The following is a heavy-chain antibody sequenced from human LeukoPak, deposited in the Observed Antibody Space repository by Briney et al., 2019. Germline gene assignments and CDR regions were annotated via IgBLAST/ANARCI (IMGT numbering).Heavy chain of an antibody. J-gene: IGHJ6*02. CDR2: IYYTGSP. V-gene: IGHV4-39*01. CDR3: ARLPITKRALDV. Sequence: SETLSLTCSVSGDSIRSGDSYWGWIRQSPWTGLDWIGSIYYTGSPYYSPSLNNRRVTISVDTSKNQFSLKLISVTAADTAVYYCARLPITKRALDVWGQGIPVTVSS. D-gene: IGHD3-3*01. CDR1: GDSIRSGDSY.